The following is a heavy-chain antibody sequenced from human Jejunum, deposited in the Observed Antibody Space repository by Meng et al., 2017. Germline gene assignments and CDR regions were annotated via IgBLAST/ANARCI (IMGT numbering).Heavy chain of an antibody. CDR1: GGSHTGYNDL. V-gene: IGHV4-39*07. Sequence: LRVSDTLTGLMGPATTPNLTWTGLGGSHTGYNDLWGLIHQPQWKGQEEIGTIEYSRTTTYYTPSLRSRVTITLETSKNEISLKVTSVTAAATAIYYCARYSRIFGWLDPWGQGTLVTVSS. J-gene: IGHJ5*02. D-gene: IGHD3-3*02. CDR2: IEYSRTT. CDR3: ARYSRIFGWLDP.